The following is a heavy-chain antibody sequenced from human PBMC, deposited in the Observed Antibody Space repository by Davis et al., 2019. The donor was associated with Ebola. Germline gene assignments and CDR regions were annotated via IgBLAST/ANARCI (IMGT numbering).Heavy chain of an antibody. D-gene: IGHD6-19*01. CDR2: ISWNSGSI. V-gene: IGHV3-9*01. CDR1: GFTFDDYA. CDR3: ARVIAVAGTSLFSYYYYGMDV. J-gene: IGHJ6*02. Sequence: SLKISCAASGFTFDDYAMHWVRQAPGKGLEWVSGISWNSGSIGYADSVKGRFTISRDNAKNSLYLQMNSLRAEDTAVYYCARVIAVAGTSLFSYYYYGMDVWGQGTTVTVSS.